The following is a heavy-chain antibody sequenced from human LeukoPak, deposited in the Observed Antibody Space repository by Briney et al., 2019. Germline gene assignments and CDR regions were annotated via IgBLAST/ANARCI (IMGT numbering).Heavy chain of an antibody. V-gene: IGHV3-33*01. J-gene: IGHJ3*02. Sequence: PGRSLRLSCAASGFTFSSYGMHWVRQAPGKGLEWVAVIWYDGSDKYYADSVKGRFTISRDNSKNTLYLQMNSLRAEDTAVYYCARPAGIAVAGTDAFDIWGQGTMVTVSS. CDR3: ARPAGIAVAGTDAFDI. CDR2: IWYDGSDK. D-gene: IGHD6-19*01. CDR1: GFTFSSYG.